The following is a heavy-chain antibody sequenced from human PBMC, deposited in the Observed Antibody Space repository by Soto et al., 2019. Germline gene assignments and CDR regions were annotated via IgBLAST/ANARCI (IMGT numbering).Heavy chain of an antibody. Sequence: PWGSLRLSCAASGFTFSNYAMHWVRQAPGKGLEWVAVISYDGNNKYYVDSVKGRFTISRDNSKNTLYLQMNSLRAEDTAVYFCAKDHYGMDVWGQGTTVTVSS. CDR3: AKDHYGMDV. V-gene: IGHV3-30-3*01. CDR2: ISYDGNNK. CDR1: GFTFSNYA. J-gene: IGHJ6*02.